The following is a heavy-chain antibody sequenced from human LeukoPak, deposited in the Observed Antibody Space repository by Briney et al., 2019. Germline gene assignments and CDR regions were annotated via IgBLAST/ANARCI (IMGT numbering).Heavy chain of an antibody. CDR3: ARGGSKQEY. CDR2: IYYTGST. D-gene: IGHD2-15*01. V-gene: IGHV4-59*12. CDR1: GGSISSYY. J-gene: IGHJ4*02. Sequence: ASETLSLTCTASGGSISSYYWSWIRQPPGKGLEWIGYIYYTGSTNYNPSLKSRVTISVDTSKNQFSLKLSSVTAADTAVYYCARGGSKQEYWGQGTLVSVSS.